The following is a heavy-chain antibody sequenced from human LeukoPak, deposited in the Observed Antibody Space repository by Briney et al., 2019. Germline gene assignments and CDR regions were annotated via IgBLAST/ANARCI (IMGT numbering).Heavy chain of an antibody. V-gene: IGHV3-48*01. D-gene: IGHD3-22*01. Sequence: GGSLRLSCVASGFTFSSYSMNWVRQAPGKGLEWVSYISSSSSTIYYADSVKGRFTISRDNAKNSLYLQMNSLRAEDTAVYYCARSSGPYYYDSSGYYRFDSWGQGTLVTVSS. CDR2: ISSSSSTI. CDR3: ARSSGPYYYDSSGYYRFDS. J-gene: IGHJ4*02. CDR1: GFTFSSYS.